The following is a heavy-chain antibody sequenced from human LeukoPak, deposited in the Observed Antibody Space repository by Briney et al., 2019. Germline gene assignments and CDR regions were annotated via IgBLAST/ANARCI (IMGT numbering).Heavy chain of an antibody. CDR3: ARMTTVVTGYYYYYYMDV. V-gene: IGHV1-46*01. J-gene: IGHJ6*03. CDR1: GYTFTSYY. CDR2: INPSGGST. D-gene: IGHD4-23*01. Sequence: EASVKVSCKASGYTFTSYYMHWVRQAPGQGLEWMGIINPSGGSTSYAQKFQGRVTMTRDTSTSTVYMELSSLRSEDTAVYYCARMTTVVTGYYYYYYMDVWGKGTTVTVSS.